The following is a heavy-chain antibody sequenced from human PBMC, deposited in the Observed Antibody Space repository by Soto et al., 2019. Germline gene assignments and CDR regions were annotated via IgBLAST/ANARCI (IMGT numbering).Heavy chain of an antibody. V-gene: IGHV4-61*01. D-gene: IGHD3-22*01. CDR2: IYYSGSP. CDR3: ASTQSSGLWRFDN. Sequence: QVQLQESGPGLVKPSETLSLTCTVSGDSVGSVNYYWGWIRQPPGKELEWIAYIYYSGSPDYNPSLKSRVTTSVDTSKNQFSLKLTSVTAADTAVYYCASTQSSGLWRFDNWGRGTLVTVSS. J-gene: IGHJ4*02. CDR1: GDSVGSVNYY.